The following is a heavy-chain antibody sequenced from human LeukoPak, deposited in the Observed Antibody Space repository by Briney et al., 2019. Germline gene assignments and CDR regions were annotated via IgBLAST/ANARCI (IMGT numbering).Heavy chain of an antibody. D-gene: IGHD4-17*01. CDR1: GFTFSSYA. CDR3: ARGDYGAYGYFQH. J-gene: IGHJ1*01. Sequence: PGGSLRLSCAASGFTFSSYAMHWVRQAPGKGLEWVAVISYDGSKTYYADSVKGRVTISRDNSENTLYLQMNSLRAEDTAVYYCARGDYGAYGYFQHWGQGTLVTVSS. V-gene: IGHV3-30-3*01. CDR2: ISYDGSKT.